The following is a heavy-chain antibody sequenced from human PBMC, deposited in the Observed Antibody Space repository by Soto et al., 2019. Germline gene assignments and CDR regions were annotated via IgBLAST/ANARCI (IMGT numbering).Heavy chain of an antibody. CDR2: INPSGGST. V-gene: IGHV1-46*01. D-gene: IGHD3-10*01. Sequence: GASVKVSCKASGYTFTSYYMHWVGQAPGQGLEWMGIINPSGGSTSYAQKFQGRVTMTRDTSTSTVYMELSSLRSEDTAVYYCARDRVLQNWFDPWRQGTLATVSS. CDR3: ARDRVLQNWFDP. J-gene: IGHJ5*02. CDR1: GYTFTSYY.